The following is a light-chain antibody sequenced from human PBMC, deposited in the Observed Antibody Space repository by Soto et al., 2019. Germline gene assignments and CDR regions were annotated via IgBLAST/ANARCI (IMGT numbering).Light chain of an antibody. CDR2: GAS. CDR3: QHYDSFRT. Sequence: EVVLTQSPGTLSLSPGESAALSCRASQSVDSTYIAWYQQKPGQAPRLLIFGASGRATGIPDRFSGSGSGTDFTLTISRLDPEDFAVYYCQHYDSFRTFGQGTKVDIK. V-gene: IGKV3-20*01. J-gene: IGKJ1*01. CDR1: QSVDSTY.